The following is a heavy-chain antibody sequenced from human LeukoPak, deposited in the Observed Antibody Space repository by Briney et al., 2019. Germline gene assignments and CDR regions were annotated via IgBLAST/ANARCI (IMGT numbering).Heavy chain of an antibody. CDR2: ISGSGGST. CDR1: GFTFSSYA. V-gene: IGHV3-23*01. Sequence: RGSLRLSCAASGFTFSSYAMSWVRQAPGKGLEWVSAISGSGGSTYYADSVKGRFTISRDNSKNTLYLQTNSLRAEDTAVYYCAKEPYYDTYYFDYWGQGTLVTVSS. D-gene: IGHD3-9*01. J-gene: IGHJ4*02. CDR3: AKEPYYDTYYFDY.